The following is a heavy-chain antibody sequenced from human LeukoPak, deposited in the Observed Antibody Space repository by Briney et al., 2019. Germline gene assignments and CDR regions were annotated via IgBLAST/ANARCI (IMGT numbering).Heavy chain of an antibody. Sequence: PGGSLRLSCATSGFSFSRYWMSWVRQAPGKGLEWVASTQPDGSAQYYVDSVRGRFTISRDNAKNSLYLQMNSLRAEDTAVYYCARGGSGWHLFAAFDIWGQGTMVTVSS. CDR1: GFSFSRYW. V-gene: IGHV3-7*01. J-gene: IGHJ3*02. D-gene: IGHD6-19*01. CDR2: TQPDGSAQ. CDR3: ARGGSGWHLFAAFDI.